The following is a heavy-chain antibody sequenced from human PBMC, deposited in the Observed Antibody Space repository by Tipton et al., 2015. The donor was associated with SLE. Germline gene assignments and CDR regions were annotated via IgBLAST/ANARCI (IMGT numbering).Heavy chain of an antibody. V-gene: IGHV3-7*03. Sequence: GSLRLSCAASGFIFSTYWMGWVRRAPGKGLEWVANIKPDGSEKYYVDSVKGRFTISRDNAKNSLYLQMNSLRDGDTAVYYCAKGWGAMDVWGQGTSVTVSS. CDR3: AKGWGAMDV. J-gene: IGHJ6*02. D-gene: IGHD3-16*01. CDR2: IKPDGSEK. CDR1: GFIFSTYW.